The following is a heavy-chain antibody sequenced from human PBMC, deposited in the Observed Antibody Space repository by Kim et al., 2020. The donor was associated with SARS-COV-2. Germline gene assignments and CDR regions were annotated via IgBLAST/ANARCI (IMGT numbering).Heavy chain of an antibody. D-gene: IGHD3-22*01. CDR3: SRDQSSGYYPYYFDY. CDR2: IWYDGSNK. CDR1: GFTFSSYG. J-gene: IGHJ4*02. V-gene: IGHV3-33*01. Sequence: GGSLRLSCAASGFTFSSYGMHWVRQAPGKGLEWVAVIWYDGSNKYYADSVKGRFTISRDNSKNTLYLQMNSLRAEDTAVYYCSRDQSSGYYPYYFDYWGQGTLVTVSS.